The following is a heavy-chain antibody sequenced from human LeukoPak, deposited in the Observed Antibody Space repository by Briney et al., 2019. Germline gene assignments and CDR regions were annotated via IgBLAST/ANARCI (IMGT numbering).Heavy chain of an antibody. CDR3: TRDSGLWYYYGMDV. D-gene: IGHD4/OR15-4a*01. CDR1: GFTFGDYA. Sequence: PGGSLRHSCTASGFTFGDYAMSWFRQSPGKGLEWVGFIRSKAYGGTTEYAASVKGRFTISRDDSKSIAYLQMNSLKTEDTAVYYCTRDSGLWYYYGMDVWGQGTTVTVSS. J-gene: IGHJ6*02. CDR2: IRSKAYGGTT. V-gene: IGHV3-49*03.